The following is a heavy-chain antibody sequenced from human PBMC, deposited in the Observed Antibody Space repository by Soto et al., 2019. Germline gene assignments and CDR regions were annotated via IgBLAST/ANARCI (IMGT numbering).Heavy chain of an antibody. CDR2: FDPEDGET. Sequence: XSVKVSCKVSGYSLTELSMHWVRQAPGKGLEWMGGFDPEDGETIYAQKFQGRVTMTEDTSTDTAYMELSSLRSEDTAVYYCATDREYCGGDCYNGMDVWDQGTTVTVSS. D-gene: IGHD2-21*02. CDR3: ATDREYCGGDCYNGMDV. J-gene: IGHJ6*02. V-gene: IGHV1-24*01. CDR1: GYSLTELS.